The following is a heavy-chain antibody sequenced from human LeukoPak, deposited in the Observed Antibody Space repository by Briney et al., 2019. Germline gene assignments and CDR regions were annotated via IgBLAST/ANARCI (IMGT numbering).Heavy chain of an antibody. D-gene: IGHD3-22*01. Sequence: PSETLSLTCTASGGSISSYYWSWIRQPPGKGLEWIGYIYYSGSTNYNPSLKSRVTISVDTSKNQFSLKLSSVTAADTAVYYCAAPGSYDSSGYYFNWGQGTLVTVSS. V-gene: IGHV4-59*01. CDR1: GGSISSYY. CDR3: AAPGSYDSSGYYFN. CDR2: IYYSGST. J-gene: IGHJ4*02.